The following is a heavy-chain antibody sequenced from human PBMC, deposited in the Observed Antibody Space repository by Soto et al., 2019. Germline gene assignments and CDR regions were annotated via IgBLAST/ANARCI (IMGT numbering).Heavy chain of an antibody. D-gene: IGHD4-17*01. V-gene: IGHV4-4*02. CDR3: ARGLNYGDYVGFDY. CDR1: GGSISSSNW. CDR2: IYHRGTT. Sequence: SETLSLTCAVSGGSISSSNWWNWVRQPPGKGLEWIGEIYHRGTTNYNPSLKSRVTISVDTSKNQFSLKLSPVTAADTAVYYCARGLNYGDYVGFDYWGQGTLVTVS. J-gene: IGHJ4*02.